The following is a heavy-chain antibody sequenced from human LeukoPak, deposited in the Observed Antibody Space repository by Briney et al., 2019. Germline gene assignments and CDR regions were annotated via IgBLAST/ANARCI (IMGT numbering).Heavy chain of an antibody. CDR3: ARDPYRFAFDI. D-gene: IGHD1-26*01. CDR1: GFSFSTIY. CDR2: INVDGTAE. Sequence: PGGSLRLSCAASGFSFSTIYMSWVRQTPGQGLEWVANINVDGTAEYYADSVKGRFTISRDNAKNSLYLQMNSLRAEDTAVYYCARDPYRFAFDIWGQGTVVLVSS. V-gene: IGHV3-7*03. J-gene: IGHJ3*02.